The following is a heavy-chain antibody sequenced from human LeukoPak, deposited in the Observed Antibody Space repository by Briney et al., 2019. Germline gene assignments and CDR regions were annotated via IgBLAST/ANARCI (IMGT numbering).Heavy chain of an antibody. J-gene: IGHJ4*02. CDR2: IYTSGST. D-gene: IGHD3-22*01. CDR3: ARGPNYYDSSGYWFDY. V-gene: IGHV4-59*10. Sequence: SETLSLTCAVYGGSFSGYYWSWIRQPAGKGLEWIGRIYTSGSTNYNPSLKSRVTISVDTSKNQFSLKLSSVTAADTAVYYCARGPNYYDSSGYWFDYWGQGTLVTVSS. CDR1: GGSFSGYY.